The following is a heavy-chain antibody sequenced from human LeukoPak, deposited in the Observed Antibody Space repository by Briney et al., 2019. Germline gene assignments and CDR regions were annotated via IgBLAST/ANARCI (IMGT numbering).Heavy chain of an antibody. CDR3: AKDPDSSWYRDWFDP. J-gene: IGHJ5*02. CDR2: IYYSGST. Sequence: SETLSLTCTGSGGSISSYYWSWIRQPPGKGLEWIGYIYYSGSTNYKPSLKSRVTISVDTSKNQFSLKLSSVTAADTALYYCAKDPDSSWYRDWFDPWGQGTLVTVSS. V-gene: IGHV4-59*01. D-gene: IGHD6-13*01. CDR1: GGSISSYY.